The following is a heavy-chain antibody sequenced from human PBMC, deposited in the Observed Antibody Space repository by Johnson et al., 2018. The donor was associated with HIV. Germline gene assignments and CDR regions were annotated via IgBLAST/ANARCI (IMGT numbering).Heavy chain of an antibody. CDR3: ARGAITFGGVIGGDDAFDI. CDR2: IRYDGSNK. V-gene: IGHV3-30*02. J-gene: IGHJ3*02. Sequence: QVQLVESGGGVVQPGGSLRLSCAASGFTFSSYGMHWVRQAPGKGLEWVAFIRYDGSNKYYADSVKGRFTISRDNSKNTLYLQRNSLRAEDTAVYYCARGAITFGGVIGGDDAFDIWGQGTMVTVSS. D-gene: IGHD3-16*02. CDR1: GFTFSSYG.